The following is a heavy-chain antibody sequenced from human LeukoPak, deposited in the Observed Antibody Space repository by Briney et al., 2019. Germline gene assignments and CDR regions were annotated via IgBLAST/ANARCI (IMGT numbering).Heavy chain of an antibody. J-gene: IGHJ4*02. D-gene: IGHD2-21*01. Sequence: SETLSLTCTVSGGSISSSTFYWGWIRQPPGKGLEWIGTIYYSGSTFYNPSLKSRVTVSVDTSKNQFSLKLSSLTAADTAVYFCPPIRFCSHRAPDLALFYFHSWGQGPLFTASS. CDR1: GGSISSSTFY. V-gene: IGHV4-39*07. CDR3: PPIRFCSHRAPDLALFYFHS. CDR2: IYYSGST.